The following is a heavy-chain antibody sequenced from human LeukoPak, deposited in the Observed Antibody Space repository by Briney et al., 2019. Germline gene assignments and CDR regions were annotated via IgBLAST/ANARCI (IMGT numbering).Heavy chain of an antibody. J-gene: IGHJ6*02. CDR3: AKEGWGYSYGQPYYYGMDV. CDR2: ISGSGGST. D-gene: IGHD5-18*01. V-gene: IGHV3-23*01. CDR1: GFTFSSYA. Sequence: GGSLRLACAASGFTFSSYAMSWVRQAPGKGLEWVSAISGSGGSTYYADSVKGRFTISRDNSKNTLCLQMNSLRAEDTAVYYCAKEGWGYSYGQPYYYGMDVWGQGTTVTVSS.